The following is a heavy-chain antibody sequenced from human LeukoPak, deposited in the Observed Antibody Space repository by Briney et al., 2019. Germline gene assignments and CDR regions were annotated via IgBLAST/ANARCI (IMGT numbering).Heavy chain of an antibody. CDR2: ISSSSSCI. Sequence: PGGSLRLSCAASGFTFSNFSMNWVRQAPGKGLEWVSYISSSSSCIYYADSVMGRFTISRDNAKNSLYLQMNSLRAEDTAVYYCAELDITMIGGVWGKGTTVTISS. D-gene: IGHD3-10*02. J-gene: IGHJ6*04. V-gene: IGHV3-48*01. CDR3: AELDITMIGGV. CDR1: GFTFSNFS.